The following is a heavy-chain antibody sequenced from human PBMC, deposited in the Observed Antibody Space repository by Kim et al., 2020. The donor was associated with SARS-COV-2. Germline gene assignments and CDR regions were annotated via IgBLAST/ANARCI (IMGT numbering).Heavy chain of an antibody. D-gene: IGHD2-15*01. CDR2: ISYDGSNK. J-gene: IGHJ4*02. CDR1: GFTFSSYG. CDR3: AKSRIVVVVAATRGFDY. Sequence: GGSLRLSCAASGFTFSSYGMPWVRQAPGKGLEWVAVISYDGSNKYYADSVKGRFTISRDNSKNTLYLQMNSLRAEDTAVYYCAKSRIVVVVAATRGFDYWGQGTLVTVSS. V-gene: IGHV3-30*18.